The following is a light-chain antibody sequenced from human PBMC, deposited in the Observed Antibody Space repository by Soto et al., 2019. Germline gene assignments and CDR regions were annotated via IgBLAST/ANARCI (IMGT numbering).Light chain of an antibody. CDR3: CSYAGSSTHVV. J-gene: IGLJ2*01. V-gene: IGLV2-23*01. Sequence: QSALTQPASVSGSPGQSITISCTGTSSDVGSYNLVSWDQQHPGKAPKLMIYEGSKRPSGVSNRFSGSKSGNTASLTISGLQAEDEADYYCCSYAGSSTHVVFGGGTKLTVL. CDR1: SSDVGSYNL. CDR2: EGS.